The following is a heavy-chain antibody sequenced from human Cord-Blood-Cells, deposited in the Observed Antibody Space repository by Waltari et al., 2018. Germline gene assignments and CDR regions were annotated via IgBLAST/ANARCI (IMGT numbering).Heavy chain of an antibody. Sequence: QVQLVQSGAEGKKPGSSVKVSCKDSGGTFSSYAISWVRQAPGQGLEWMGGIIPIFGTANYAQKFQGRVTITADESTSTAYMELSSLRSEDTAVYYCARGGLERQGDAFDIWGQGTMVTVSS. J-gene: IGHJ3*02. D-gene: IGHD1-1*01. V-gene: IGHV1-69*01. CDR3: ARGGLERQGDAFDI. CDR2: IIPIFGTA. CDR1: GGTFSSYA.